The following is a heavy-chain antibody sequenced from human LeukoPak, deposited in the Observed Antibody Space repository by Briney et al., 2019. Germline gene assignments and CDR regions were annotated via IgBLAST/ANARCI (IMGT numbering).Heavy chain of an antibody. V-gene: IGHV6-1*01. Sequence: SQTLSLTCAISGDSVSSNSALWNWTRQSPSRGLEWLGRTYYRSKWYNDYAVSVKSRITINADTSKNQFSLQLNSVTPEDTAVYYCANSKPMWNDAFDIWGQGTMVTVSS. D-gene: IGHD1-1*01. CDR2: TYYRSKWYN. CDR3: ANSKPMWNDAFDI. CDR1: GDSVSSNSAL. J-gene: IGHJ3*02.